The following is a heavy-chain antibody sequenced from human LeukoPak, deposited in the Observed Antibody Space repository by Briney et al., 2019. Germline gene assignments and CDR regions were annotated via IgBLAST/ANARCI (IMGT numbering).Heavy chain of an antibody. CDR2: ISGSGGST. CDR3: AKTGHDSTNRLYIYYYYGMDV. CDR1: GFTFSSYA. Sequence: GSLRLSCAASGFTFSSYAMSWVRQAPGKGLEWVSAISGSGGSTYYADSVKGRFTISRDNSKNTLYLQMNSLRAEDTAVYYCAKTGHDSTNRLYIYYYYGMDVWGQGTTVTVSS. V-gene: IGHV3-23*01. D-gene: IGHD3-16*01. J-gene: IGHJ6*02.